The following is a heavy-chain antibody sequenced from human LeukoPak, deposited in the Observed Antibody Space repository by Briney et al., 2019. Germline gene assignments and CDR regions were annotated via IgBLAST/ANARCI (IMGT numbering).Heavy chain of an antibody. CDR2: ILYDGSNK. CDR1: GFTFSSYA. V-gene: IGHV3-30-3*01. D-gene: IGHD6-13*01. Sequence: GGSLRLSCAASGFTFSSYAMHWVRQAPGKGLEWVAVILYDGSNKYYADSVKGRVTISRDNSKNTLYLQMNSLRVEDTAVYYCARASMRMSTAGLVDYWGQGTLVTVSS. J-gene: IGHJ4*02. CDR3: ARASMRMSTAGLVDY.